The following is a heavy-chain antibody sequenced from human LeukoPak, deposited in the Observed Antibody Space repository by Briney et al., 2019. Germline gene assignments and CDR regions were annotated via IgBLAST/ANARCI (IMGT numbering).Heavy chain of an antibody. V-gene: IGHV3-30*14. Sequence: GGSLRLSCAASGFTFSSYAMHWVRQAPGKGLEWVAFIRYDGSDKYYADSVKGRFTVSRDNSKNTLYLQMNSLRAEDTAVYYCARVELMVRGANDAFDIWGQGTMVTVSS. J-gene: IGHJ3*02. CDR1: GFTFSSYA. CDR2: IRYDGSDK. D-gene: IGHD3-10*01. CDR3: ARVELMVRGANDAFDI.